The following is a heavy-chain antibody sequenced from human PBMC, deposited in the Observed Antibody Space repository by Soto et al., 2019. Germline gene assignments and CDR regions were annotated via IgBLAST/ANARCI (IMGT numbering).Heavy chain of an antibody. V-gene: IGHV5-51*01. CDR2: IYPGDSDT. D-gene: IGHD6-6*01. J-gene: IGHJ6*02. Sequence: VESLKISCQVSGYSFASYWIVWVLQMPGKDLEWMGIIYPGDSDTRYSPSFQGQVTISADKSLRTAYLQWTSLKASDTALYYCARTRSFTLGFYYDGMDVWGQGTTVTVSS. CDR3: ARTRSFTLGFYYDGMDV. CDR1: GYSFASYW.